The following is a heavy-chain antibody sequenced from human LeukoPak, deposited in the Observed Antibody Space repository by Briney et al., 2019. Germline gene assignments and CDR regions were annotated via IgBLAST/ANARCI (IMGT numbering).Heavy chain of an antibody. CDR2: MNPNSGNT. J-gene: IGHJ4*02. V-gene: IGHV1-8*01. CDR3: ARVARTLIAAAPLGY. Sequence: ASVKVSCKASGYTFTSYDINWVRQATGQGLEWMGWMNPNSGNTGYAQKFQGRVTTTRNTSISTAYMELSSLRSEDTAVYYCARVARTLIAAAPLGYWGQGTLVTVSS. D-gene: IGHD6-13*01. CDR1: GYTFTSYD.